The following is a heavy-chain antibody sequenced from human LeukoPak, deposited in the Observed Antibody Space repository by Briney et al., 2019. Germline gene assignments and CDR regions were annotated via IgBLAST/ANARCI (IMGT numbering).Heavy chain of an antibody. J-gene: IGHJ4*02. Sequence: PGGSLRLSCAASGFTFSSYEMNWVRQAPGKGLEWVSYISSRSSTIYYADSVKGRFTISRDNAKNSLYLQMNSLRDEDTAVYYCARDPSPYCSGGTCYSDYWGQGTLVTVSS. V-gene: IGHV3-48*02. D-gene: IGHD2-15*01. CDR2: ISSRSSTI. CDR3: ARDPSPYCSGGTCYSDY. CDR1: GFTFSSYE.